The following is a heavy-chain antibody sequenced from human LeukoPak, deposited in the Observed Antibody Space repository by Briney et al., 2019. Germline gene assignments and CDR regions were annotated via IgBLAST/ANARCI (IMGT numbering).Heavy chain of an antibody. CDR2: IFHSGNT. J-gene: IGHJ6*03. CDR1: GYSISSAYY. V-gene: IGHV4-38-2*02. CDR3: ARVNYCYFNMDV. Sequence: PSETLSLTCIVSGYSISSAYYWGWIRQPPGKGLEWIGSIFHSGNTYYNPSLKSRVTISVDTSKNQFSLMLSSVTAADTAVYYCARVNYCYFNMDVWGKGTTVTVSS.